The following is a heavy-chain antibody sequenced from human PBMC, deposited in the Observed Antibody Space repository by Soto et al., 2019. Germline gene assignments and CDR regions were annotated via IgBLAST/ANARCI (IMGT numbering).Heavy chain of an antibody. D-gene: IGHD2-15*01. Sequence: ASVKVSCKASGGTFSSYTISWVRQAPGQGLEWMGRINPNSGGTNYAQKFQGRVTITRDTSTSTAYMELSSLRSDDTAVYYCAAANCSGGSCPLGPHDAFDIWGQGTMVTVSS. CDR3: AAANCSGGSCPLGPHDAFDI. CDR1: GGTFSSYT. J-gene: IGHJ3*02. CDR2: INPNSGGT. V-gene: IGHV1-2*02.